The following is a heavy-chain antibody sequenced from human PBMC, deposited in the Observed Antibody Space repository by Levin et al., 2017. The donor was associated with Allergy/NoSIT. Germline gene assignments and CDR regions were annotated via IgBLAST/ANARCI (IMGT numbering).Heavy chain of an antibody. V-gene: IGHV4-59*01. J-gene: IGHJ3*02. CDR1: GVSISDYY. Sequence: SETLSLTCTVSGVSISDYYWTWIRQPPGRGLEWIGYIYYSGSTSYNPSLKSRVTISVDPSKSQLSLKVNSVTPADTAVYYCARLRYGATSEEDIWGQGTMVTVSA. CDR2: IYYSGST. D-gene: IGHD4-17*01. CDR3: ARLRYGATSEEDI.